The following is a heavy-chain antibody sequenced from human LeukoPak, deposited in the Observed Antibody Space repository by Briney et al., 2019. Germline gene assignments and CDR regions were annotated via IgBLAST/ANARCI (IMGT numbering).Heavy chain of an antibody. D-gene: IGHD4-17*01. CDR1: GGSISSSSYY. CDR3: ARVGRGTTVTTSWFDP. CDR2: IYYSGST. V-gene: IGHV4-39*07. Sequence: SETLSLTCTVSGGSISSSSYYWGWIRQPPGKGLEWIGSIYYSGSTYYNPSLKSRVTISVDTSKNQFSLKLCSVTAADTAVYYCARVGRGTTVTTSWFDPWGQGTLVTVSS. J-gene: IGHJ5*02.